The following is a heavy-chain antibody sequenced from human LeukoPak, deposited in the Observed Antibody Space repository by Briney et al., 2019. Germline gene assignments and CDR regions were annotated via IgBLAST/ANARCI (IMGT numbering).Heavy chain of an antibody. CDR3: TTVGPYDYVWGSYRYPTYYYYYYMDV. Sequence: GGSLRLSCAASGFTFSNAWMSWVRQAPGKGLEWVGRIKSKTDGGTTDYAAPVKGRFTISRDDSKNTLYLQMNSLKTEDTAVYYCTTVGPYDYVWGSYRYPTYYYYYYMDVWGKGTTVTVSS. J-gene: IGHJ6*03. V-gene: IGHV3-15*01. D-gene: IGHD3-16*02. CDR1: GFTFSNAW. CDR2: IKSKTDGGTT.